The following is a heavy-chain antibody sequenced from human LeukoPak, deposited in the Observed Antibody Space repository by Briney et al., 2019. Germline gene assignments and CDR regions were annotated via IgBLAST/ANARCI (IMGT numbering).Heavy chain of an antibody. J-gene: IGHJ6*03. CDR3: AKSNYYYYYMDV. Sequence: GGSLRLSCVASGFTFGTHAMNWVRQAPGKGLDWVSGISGSGGTTYYADSVKGRLTISRDNSKNTLYLHMNSLRAEDTAVYYCAKSNYYYYYMDVWGKGTTVTVSS. CDR2: ISGSGGTT. V-gene: IGHV3-23*01. CDR1: GFTFGTHA.